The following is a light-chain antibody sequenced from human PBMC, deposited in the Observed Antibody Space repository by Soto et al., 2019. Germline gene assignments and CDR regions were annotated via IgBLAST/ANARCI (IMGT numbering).Light chain of an antibody. Sequence: QSALTQPASVSGSPGQSITISCTGTSSDVGGYNYVSWYQQHPGKAPKLMLSEVSDRSSGVSNRFSGSKSGNTASLTISGLQAEDEADYYCSSYTSGSTVIFGGGTKVTVL. V-gene: IGLV2-14*01. CDR3: SSYTSGSTVI. CDR1: SSDVGGYNY. J-gene: IGLJ2*01. CDR2: EVS.